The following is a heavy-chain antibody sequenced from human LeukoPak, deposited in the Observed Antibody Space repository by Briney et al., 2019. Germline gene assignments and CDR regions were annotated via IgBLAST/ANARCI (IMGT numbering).Heavy chain of an antibody. J-gene: IGHJ5*02. CDR1: GFSLSTSGVG. CDR2: IYYSGST. Sequence: SGPTLVKPTQTLTLTCTFSGFSLSTSGVGVGWIRQPPGKGLEWIGSIYYSGSTYYNPSLKSRVTISVDTSKNQFSLKLSSVTAADTAVYYCARRSDSSGFYNWFDPWGQGTLVTVSS. CDR3: ARRSDSSGFYNWFDP. V-gene: IGHV4-39*01. D-gene: IGHD6-19*01.